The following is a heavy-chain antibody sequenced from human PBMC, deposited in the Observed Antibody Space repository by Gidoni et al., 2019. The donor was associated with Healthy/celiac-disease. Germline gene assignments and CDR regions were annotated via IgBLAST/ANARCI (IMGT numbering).Heavy chain of an antibody. CDR1: GGSISSSSYY. V-gene: IGHV4-39*01. CDR3: ARLVRAFGGVIGKFDY. CDR2: IYYSGST. D-gene: IGHD3-16*02. J-gene: IGHJ4*02. Sequence: QLQLQASGPGLVTPSETLSLTCTVSGGSISSSSYYWGWIRQPPGKGLEGIGSIYYSGSTYYNPSLKSRVTISVDTSKNQFSLKLSSVTAADTAVYYCARLVRAFGGVIGKFDYWGQGTLVTVSS.